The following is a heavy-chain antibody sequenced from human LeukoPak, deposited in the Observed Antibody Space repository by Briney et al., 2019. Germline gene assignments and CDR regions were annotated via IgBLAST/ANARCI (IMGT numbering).Heavy chain of an antibody. CDR3: ASTYSSSDYYYYMDV. CDR2: INPNSGGT. J-gene: IGHJ6*03. CDR1: GYTFTGYY. Sequence: APVKVSCKASGYTFTGYYMHWVRQAPGQGREWMGWINPNSGGTNYAQKFQGRVTMTRDTSISTAYMELSRLRSDDTAVYYCASTYSSSDYYYYMDVWGKGTTVTVSS. D-gene: IGHD6-6*01. V-gene: IGHV1-2*02.